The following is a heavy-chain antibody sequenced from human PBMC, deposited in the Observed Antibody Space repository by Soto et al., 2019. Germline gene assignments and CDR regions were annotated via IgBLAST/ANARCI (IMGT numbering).Heavy chain of an antibody. CDR1: GFTFEDHG. V-gene: IGHV3-20*01. J-gene: IGHJ4*02. D-gene: IGHD6-13*01. Sequence: EVQLVESGGGMARPGGSLRLSCAASGFTFEDHGMSWVRQAPGKGLEWLSDISWDGGTTVYADSVKGRFTVSRNNAKSSLYLQMNSLKPGDTAFYHCARRSGDQLVCDFWGQGTRVSVSS. CDR2: ISWDGGTT. CDR3: ARRSGDQLVCDF.